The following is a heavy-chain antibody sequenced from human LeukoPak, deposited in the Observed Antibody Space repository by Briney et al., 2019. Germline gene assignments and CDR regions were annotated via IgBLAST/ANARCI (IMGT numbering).Heavy chain of an antibody. J-gene: IGHJ4*02. V-gene: IGHV5-51*01. CDR3: ARQGLYGDYVGY. Sequence: GGSLQISCKGSGYSFTSYWIGWGRQMPGKGLEWMGTIYPGGSDTRYSPSFKGQVTISADKSISTAYLQWSSLKASDTAMYYCARQGLYGDYVGYWGQGTLVTVSS. D-gene: IGHD4-17*01. CDR2: IYPGGSDT. CDR1: GYSFTSYW.